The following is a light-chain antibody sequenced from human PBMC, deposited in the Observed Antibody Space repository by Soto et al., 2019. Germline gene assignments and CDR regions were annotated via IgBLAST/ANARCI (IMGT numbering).Light chain of an antibody. V-gene: IGKV3-20*01. CDR3: QQYDNSFT. CDR1: QSVSSSY. J-gene: IGKJ4*01. CDR2: GAS. Sequence: EIVLTQSPGTLSLSPGERATVSCRASQSVSSSYLAWYQKTPGQAHRLLISGASNRAAGIPDRFSGSGSGKDFTLTISRLDPEDFAVYYCQQYDNSFTFGGGTKVEIK.